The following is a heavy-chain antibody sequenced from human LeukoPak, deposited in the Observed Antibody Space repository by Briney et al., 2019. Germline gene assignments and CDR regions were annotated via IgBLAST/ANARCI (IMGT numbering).Heavy chain of an antibody. CDR3: AREYGSGYYYGHAFDI. J-gene: IGHJ3*02. V-gene: IGHV3-30*04. Sequence: PGRSLRLSCAASGFTFSSYAMHWVRQAPGEGLEWVAVISYDGSNKYYADSVKGRFTISRDNPKNTLYLQMSSLRAEDTAVYYCAREYGSGYYYGHAFDIWGQGTMVTVSS. D-gene: IGHD3-22*01. CDR2: ISYDGSNK. CDR1: GFTFSSYA.